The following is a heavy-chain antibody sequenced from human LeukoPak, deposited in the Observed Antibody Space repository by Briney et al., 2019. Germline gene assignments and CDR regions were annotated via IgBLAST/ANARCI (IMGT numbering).Heavy chain of an antibody. Sequence: PGGSLGLSCAASGFTFSSYAMHWVRQAPGKGLEWVAVISYDGSNKYYADSVKGRFTISRDNSKNTLYLQMNSLRAEDTAVYYCARDRYCSSTSCPTRFDYWGQGTLVTVSS. D-gene: IGHD2-2*01. V-gene: IGHV3-30-3*01. J-gene: IGHJ4*02. CDR3: ARDRYCSSTSCPTRFDY. CDR1: GFTFSSYA. CDR2: ISYDGSNK.